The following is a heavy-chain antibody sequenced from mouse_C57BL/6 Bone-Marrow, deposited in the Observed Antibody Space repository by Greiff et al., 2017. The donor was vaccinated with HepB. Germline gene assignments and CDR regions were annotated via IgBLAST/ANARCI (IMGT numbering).Heavy chain of an antibody. D-gene: IGHD1-1*01. CDR1: GFTFSDYG. V-gene: IGHV5-17*01. CDR3: ARNYYGSSFYWYFDV. CDR2: ISSGSSTI. Sequence: EVKLMESGGGLVKPGGSLKLSCAASGFTFSDYGMHWVRQAPEKGLEWVAYISSGSSTIYYADTVKGRFTISRDNAENTLFLQMTSLRSEDTAMYYCARNYYGSSFYWYFDVWGTGTTVTVSS. J-gene: IGHJ1*03.